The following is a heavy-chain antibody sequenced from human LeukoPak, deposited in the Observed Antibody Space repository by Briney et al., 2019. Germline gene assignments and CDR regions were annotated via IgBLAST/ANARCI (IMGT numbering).Heavy chain of an antibody. V-gene: IGHV3-53*01. J-gene: IGHJ4*02. CDR3: ARDPTYYLRYGYFDY. Sequence: GGSLRLSCAVSGFTVSSNYMSWVRQAPGKELEWVSVIYSGGSTHYADSVKGRFTISRDNSKNTVFLQMNSLRAEDTAVYYCARDPTYYLRYGYFDYWGQGALVTVSS. CDR1: GFTVSSNY. CDR2: IYSGGST. D-gene: IGHD1-26*01.